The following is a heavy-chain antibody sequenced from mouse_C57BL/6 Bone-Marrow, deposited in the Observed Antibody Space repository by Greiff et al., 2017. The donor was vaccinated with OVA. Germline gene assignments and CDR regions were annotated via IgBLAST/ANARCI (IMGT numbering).Heavy chain of an antibody. CDR1: GYTFTDYY. V-gene: IGHV1-26*01. CDR3: ASECNYYHY. CDR2: INPNNGGT. Sequence: EVQLQQSGPELVKPGASVKISCKASGYTFTDYYMNWVKQSHGKSLEWIGDINPNNGGTSYNQKFKGKATLTVDKSSRTAYMELRSLPSEDSAVSYCASECNYYHYWGHGTTLTVSS. J-gene: IGHJ2*01. D-gene: IGHD2-1*01.